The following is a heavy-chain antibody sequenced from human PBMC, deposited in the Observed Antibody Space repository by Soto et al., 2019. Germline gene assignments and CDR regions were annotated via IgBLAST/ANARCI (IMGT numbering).Heavy chain of an antibody. Sequence: GGSLRLSCAASGFTVSSNYMSWARQAPGKGLEWDSVIYSGGSTHYADAVKGRLTISRHNSKNTLYLQMNSLSAEDTAVYYCARERSSWHDAFDIWGQGTMVTVSS. CDR3: ARERSSWHDAFDI. D-gene: IGHD6-13*01. J-gene: IGHJ3*02. CDR1: GFTVSSNY. V-gene: IGHV3-53*04. CDR2: IYSGGST.